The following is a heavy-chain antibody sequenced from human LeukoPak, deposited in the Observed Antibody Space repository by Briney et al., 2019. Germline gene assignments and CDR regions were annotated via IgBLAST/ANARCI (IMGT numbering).Heavy chain of an antibody. Sequence: GRSLRLSCAASGFTFSSYAMHWVRQAPGKGLEWVAVISYDGSNKYYADSVKGRFTISRDNFKNTLYLQMNSLRAEDTAVYYCAREINGFWSGYYIHHLFDYWGQGTLVTVSS. J-gene: IGHJ4*02. CDR3: AREINGFWSGYYIHHLFDY. CDR1: GFTFSSYA. CDR2: ISYDGSNK. V-gene: IGHV3-30-3*01. D-gene: IGHD3-3*01.